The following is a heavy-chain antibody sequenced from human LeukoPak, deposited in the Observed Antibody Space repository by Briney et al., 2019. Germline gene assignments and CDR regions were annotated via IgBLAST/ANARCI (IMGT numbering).Heavy chain of an antibody. CDR2: ISSSSSYI. V-gene: IGHV3-21*01. CDR3: ARAKPYYCDSSGYYAIGTYFDY. J-gene: IGHJ4*02. Sequence: GGSLRLSCAASGFTFSSYSMNWVRQAPGKGLEWVSSISSSSSYIYYADSVKGRFTISRDNAKNSLYLQMNSLRAEDTAVYYCARAKPYYCDSSGYYAIGTYFDYWGQGTLVTVSS. D-gene: IGHD3-22*01. CDR1: GFTFSSYS.